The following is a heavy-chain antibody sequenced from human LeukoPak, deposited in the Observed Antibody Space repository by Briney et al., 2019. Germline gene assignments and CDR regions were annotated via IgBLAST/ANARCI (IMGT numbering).Heavy chain of an antibody. Sequence: ASVKVSCKASGYTFTSYDINWVRQATGQGLEWMGWMNPNSGNTGYAQKFQGRVTMTRNTSISTAYMELSSLRSEDTAVYYCARGRRGPGGVGEFFDYWGQGTLVTVSS. V-gene: IGHV1-8*01. CDR2: MNPNSGNT. D-gene: IGHD3-16*01. CDR1: GYTFTSYD. CDR3: ARGRRGPGGVGEFFDY. J-gene: IGHJ4*02.